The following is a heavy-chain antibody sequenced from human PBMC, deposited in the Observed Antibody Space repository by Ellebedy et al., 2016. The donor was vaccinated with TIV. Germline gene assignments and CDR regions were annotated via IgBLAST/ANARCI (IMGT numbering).Heavy chain of an antibody. V-gene: IGHV1-46*03. CDR3: ATWGTGQVDDALDI. CDR1: GYSFPGYY. CDR2: SHPSGSDT. D-gene: IGHD1-1*01. J-gene: IGHJ3*02. Sequence: ASVKVSXXASGYSFPGYYIHWVRQAPGQGLEWMGISHPSGSDTNYAQQFQGRVTMTRDTSTSTVYMDLSSLRSDDTAVYYCATWGTGQVDDALDIWGQGTMVTVSS.